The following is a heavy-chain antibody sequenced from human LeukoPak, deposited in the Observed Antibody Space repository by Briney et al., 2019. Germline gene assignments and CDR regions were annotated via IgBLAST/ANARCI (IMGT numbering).Heavy chain of an antibody. J-gene: IGHJ4*02. D-gene: IGHD6-13*01. Sequence: GRSLRLSCAASGFTFSSYAISWVRQAPGQGLEWMGGIIPIFGTANYAQKFQGRVTITADESTSTAYMELSSLRSEDTAVYYCARDGSRYSNPNYFDYWGQGTLVTVSS. CDR3: ARDGSRYSNPNYFDY. V-gene: IGHV1-69*01. CDR2: IIPIFGTA. CDR1: GFTFSSYA.